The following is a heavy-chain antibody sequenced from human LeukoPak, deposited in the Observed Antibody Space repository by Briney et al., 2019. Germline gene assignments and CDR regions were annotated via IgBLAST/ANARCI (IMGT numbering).Heavy chain of an antibody. V-gene: IGHV1-24*01. Sequence: ASVTVSFKVSGYTLTELSMHWVRQAPGKGREWVGGFDPEDGETIYAQKFQGRVTMTEDTSTDTAYMELSSLRSEDTAVYYCATEMSVYSSGWYFDLWGRGTLVTVSS. D-gene: IGHD6-19*01. CDR3: ATEMSVYSSGWYFDL. J-gene: IGHJ2*01. CDR1: GYTLTELS. CDR2: FDPEDGET.